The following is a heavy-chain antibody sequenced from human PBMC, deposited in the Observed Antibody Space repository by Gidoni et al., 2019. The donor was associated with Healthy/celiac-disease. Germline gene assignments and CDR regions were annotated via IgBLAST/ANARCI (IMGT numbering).Heavy chain of an antibody. CDR2: INHSGST. CDR1: GGSFSGYY. CDR3: ARVTAITGLDY. J-gene: IGHJ4*02. Sequence: VQLQQWGAGLLKPSETLSLTCAVYGGSFSGYYWSWIRQPPGKGLEWIGEINHSGSTNYNPSLKSRVTISVDTSKNQFSLKLSSVTAADTAVYYCARVTAITGLDYWGQGTLVTVSS. V-gene: IGHV4-34*01. D-gene: IGHD2-21*02.